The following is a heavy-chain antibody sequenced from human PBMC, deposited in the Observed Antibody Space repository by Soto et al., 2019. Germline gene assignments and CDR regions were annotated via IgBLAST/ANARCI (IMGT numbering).Heavy chain of an antibody. Sequence: GESLKISCQASGHSLTNYWIGWVRQMPGKGLEWMGIINLGDSDTRYSPSFQDQVTISADKSISTAYLQWSSLKASDTAMYYCARRTLDRYFDPWGQGTLVTVSS. CDR3: ARRTLDRYFDP. CDR2: INLGDSDT. J-gene: IGHJ5*02. CDR1: GHSLTNYW. V-gene: IGHV5-51*01. D-gene: IGHD1-26*01.